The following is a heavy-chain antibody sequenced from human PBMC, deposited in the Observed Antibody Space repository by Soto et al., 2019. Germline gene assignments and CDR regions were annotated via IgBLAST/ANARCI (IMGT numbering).Heavy chain of an antibody. CDR2: IYWDDDK. CDR3: AHRFDWYYFNY. J-gene: IGHJ4*02. CDR1: GFSLSTNEVG. Sequence: QITLKESGPTLLKPTQTLTLTCTFSGFSLSTNEVGVGWFRQPPGKALEWLALIYWDDDKRYSPSLKSRLTITKDTSKNRVLLTMTNVDPVDTATYFCAHRFDWYYFNYWGQGTLVTVSS. D-gene: IGHD3-9*01. V-gene: IGHV2-5*02.